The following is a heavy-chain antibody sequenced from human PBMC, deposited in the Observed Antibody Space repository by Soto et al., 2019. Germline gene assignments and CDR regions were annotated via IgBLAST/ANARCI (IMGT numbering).Heavy chain of an antibody. CDR3: AREQQLAFDN. CDR2: IVSSSTTI. J-gene: IGHJ4*02. Sequence: EVQLVESGGGLVQPGGYLRLSCAASGFTFSSYSFNWVRQAPGKGLDWLSYIVSSSTTIYYADSVKGRFIISRDNAKNSLYLQVNSLRPEDTAVYYCAREQQLAFDNWGQGTRVTVSS. D-gene: IGHD6-13*01. V-gene: IGHV3-48*01. CDR1: GFTFSSYS.